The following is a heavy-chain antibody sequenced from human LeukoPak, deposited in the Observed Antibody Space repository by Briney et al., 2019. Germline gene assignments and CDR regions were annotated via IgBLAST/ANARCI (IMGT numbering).Heavy chain of an antibody. V-gene: IGHV3-21*01. J-gene: IGHJ3*02. CDR1: GFTFSNYS. CDR2: ISSSSRYI. D-gene: IGHD6-19*01. CDR3: ARRGAVANAFDI. Sequence: GGSLRLSCAASGFTFSNYSMNWVRQAPGKGLEWVSSISSSSRYIYYADSVKGRFTISRDNAKNTLYLQMNSLRAEDTAVYYCARRGAVANAFDIWGHGTMVTVSS.